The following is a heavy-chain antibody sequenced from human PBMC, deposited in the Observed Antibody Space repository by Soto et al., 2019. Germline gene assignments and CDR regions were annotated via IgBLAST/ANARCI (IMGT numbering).Heavy chain of an antibody. J-gene: IGHJ3*02. CDR3: ATLGGLNWNYGYDAFDI. D-gene: IGHD1-7*01. Sequence: QVQLVQSGAEVKKPGSSVKVSCKASGGTFSSYAISGVRQAPGQGLEWMGGIIPIFGTANYAQKFQGRVTITEDESTSTTFMELLRLRSEDTAVYYCATLGGLNWNYGYDAFDIWGQGTMVTVSS. CDR1: GGTFSSYA. CDR2: IIPIFGTA. V-gene: IGHV1-69*12.